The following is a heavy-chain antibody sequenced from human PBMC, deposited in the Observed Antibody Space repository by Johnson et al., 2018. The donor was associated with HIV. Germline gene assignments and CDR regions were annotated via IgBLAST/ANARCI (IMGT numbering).Heavy chain of an antibody. J-gene: IGHJ3*02. V-gene: IGHV3-9*01. Sequence: VQLVESGGGLVQPGRSLRLSCAASGFTFDDYAMHWVRQAPGKGLEWVSGISWNSGSIGYADSVKGRFTISRDNSKNTLYLQMNSLRAEDTAVYYCARERPGSGYDWGDAFDIWGQGTMVTVSS. D-gene: IGHD5-12*01. CDR3: ARERPGSGYDWGDAFDI. CDR1: GFTFDDYA. CDR2: ISWNSGSI.